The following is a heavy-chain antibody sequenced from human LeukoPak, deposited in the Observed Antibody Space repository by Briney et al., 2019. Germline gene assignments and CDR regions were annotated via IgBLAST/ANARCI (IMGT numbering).Heavy chain of an antibody. CDR3: ARARWDY. Sequence: GGSLRLSCAASGFTFSSYAMHWVRQAPGKGLEWVAVISYDGSNKYYADSVKGRFTISRDNSKNTLYLQMNGLRAEDTAVYYCARARWDYWGQGTLVTVSS. J-gene: IGHJ4*02. D-gene: IGHD2-15*01. CDR1: GFTFSSYA. V-gene: IGHV3-30*04. CDR2: ISYDGSNK.